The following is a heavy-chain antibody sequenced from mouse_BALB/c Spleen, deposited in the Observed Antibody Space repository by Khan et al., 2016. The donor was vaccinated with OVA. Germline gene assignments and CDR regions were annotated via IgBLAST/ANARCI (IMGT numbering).Heavy chain of an antibody. V-gene: IGHV9-3-1*01. CDR3: ARPPYVSYVMVY. Sequence: QVQLKQSGPELKKPGETVKISCKASGYTFTNYGMNWVKQAPGKGLKWMGWINTYTGEPTYADDFKGRFAFSLETSASTAFLQINNLKNEDSATYFCARPPYVSYVMVYWGQGTSVTVSS. CDR2: INTYTGEP. CDR1: GYTFTNYG. D-gene: IGHD1-1*01. J-gene: IGHJ4*01.